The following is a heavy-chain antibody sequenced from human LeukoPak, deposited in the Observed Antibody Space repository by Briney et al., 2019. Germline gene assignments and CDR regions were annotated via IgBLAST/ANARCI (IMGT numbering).Heavy chain of an antibody. CDR2: IRSGTGKE. D-gene: IGHD2-2*01. V-gene: IGHV3-30*02. CDR3: VKDKPVCSR. Sequence: GGSLRLSCAASGFSFSTFGIHWVRQAPGKGLEWVAFIRSGTGKEDYADSVKGRFTISRDDSKNTLFLQMDSLRPEDTAVYYCVKDKPVCSRWGKGTLVTVSS. CDR1: GFSFSTFG. J-gene: IGHJ4*02.